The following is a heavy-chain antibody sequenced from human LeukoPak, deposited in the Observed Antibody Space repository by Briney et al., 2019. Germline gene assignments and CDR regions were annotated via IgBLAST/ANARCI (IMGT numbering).Heavy chain of an antibody. Sequence: GGSLRLSCAASGFTFSSYDMHWVRQATGKGLEWVSAIGTVGDTYYPDSVQGRFTISRENAKNSLYLQMNSLRAGDTAVYYCAREVYGSGLRYFDLWGRGTLVTVSS. J-gene: IGHJ2*01. V-gene: IGHV3-13*04. CDR3: AREVYGSGLRYFDL. CDR2: IGTVGDT. D-gene: IGHD3-10*01. CDR1: GFTFSSYD.